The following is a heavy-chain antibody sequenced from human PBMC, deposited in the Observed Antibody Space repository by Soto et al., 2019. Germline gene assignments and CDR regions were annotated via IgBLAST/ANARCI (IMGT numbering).Heavy chain of an antibody. D-gene: IGHD1-1*01. CDR3: ARELERLFDY. Sequence: QVQLVESGGGVVQPGRSLRLSCAASGFTFRSYGMHWVRQAPGKGQEWVAVIWYDGSNKYYADSVKGRFTISRDNSKNTLYLQMNSLRAEDTAVYYCARELERLFDYWGQGTPVTVSS. CDR2: IWYDGSNK. J-gene: IGHJ4*02. CDR1: GFTFRSYG. V-gene: IGHV3-33*01.